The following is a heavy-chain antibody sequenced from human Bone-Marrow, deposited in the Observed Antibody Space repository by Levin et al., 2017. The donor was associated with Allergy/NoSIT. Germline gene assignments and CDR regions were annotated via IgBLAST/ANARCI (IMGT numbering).Heavy chain of an antibody. CDR3: AKDGTESDWHFDY. J-gene: IGHJ4*02. CDR2: ISNRGERT. CDR1: GFTFSDYT. V-gene: IGHV3-23*01. D-gene: IGHD2-21*01. Sequence: GGSLRLSCAVSGFTFSDYTINWVRQAPGKGLEWVSAISNRGERTYYADSVKGRFTISRDNSKNTLYLQMSSLSAEDTAVYYCAKDGTESDWHFDYWGQGTLVTVSS.